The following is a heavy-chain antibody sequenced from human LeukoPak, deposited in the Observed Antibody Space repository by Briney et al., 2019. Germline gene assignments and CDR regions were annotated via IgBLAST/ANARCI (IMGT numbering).Heavy chain of an antibody. D-gene: IGHD4-17*01. Sequence: PSETLSLTCTVSGGSISSYYWSWIRQPPGKGLERIGYIYYSGSTNYNPSLKSRVTISVDTSKNQFSLKLRSVTAADTAVYYCARGNGDYATYGMDVWGQGTTVTVSS. CDR3: ARGNGDYATYGMDV. CDR2: IYYSGST. V-gene: IGHV4-59*08. CDR1: GGSISSYY. J-gene: IGHJ6*02.